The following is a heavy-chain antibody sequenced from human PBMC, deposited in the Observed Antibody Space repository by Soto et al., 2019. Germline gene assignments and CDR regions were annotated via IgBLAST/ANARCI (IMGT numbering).Heavy chain of an antibody. CDR1: GFTFSDYY. D-gene: IGHD6-13*01. CDR2: IVSSSAYT. CDR3: ARLRASSWYMGGYLDY. V-gene: IGHV3-11*06. J-gene: IGHJ4*02. Sequence: GGSLRLSCAASGFTFSDYYMSWIRQAPGKGLEWVSYIVSSSAYTNYADSVKGRFTISRDNAKNSLYLEMNSLRAGDTAVYYCARLRASSWYMGGYLDYWGQGTLVTVSS.